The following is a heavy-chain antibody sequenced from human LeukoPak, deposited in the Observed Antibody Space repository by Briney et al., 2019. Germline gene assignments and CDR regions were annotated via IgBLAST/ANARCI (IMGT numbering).Heavy chain of an antibody. V-gene: IGHV4-39*07. J-gene: IGHJ4*02. D-gene: IGHD6-6*01. Sequence: PSETLSLTCTVSGGSISSSSYYWGWIRQPPGKGLEWIGSIYYSGSTYYNPSLKSRVTMSVDTSKNQFSLKLSSVTAADTAVYYCASDPPVDSSSGSLWGQGTLVTVSS. CDR2: IYYSGST. CDR1: GGSISSSSYY. CDR3: ASDPPVDSSSGSL.